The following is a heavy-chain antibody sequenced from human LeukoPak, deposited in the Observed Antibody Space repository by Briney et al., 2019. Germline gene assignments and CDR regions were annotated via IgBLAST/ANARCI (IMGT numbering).Heavy chain of an antibody. V-gene: IGHV4-34*01. CDR1: GGSFSRYY. D-gene: IGHD2-15*01. J-gene: IGHJ3*02. Sequence: SETLSLTCAVYGGSFSRYYWSWIRQPPGKGLEWIGEINHSGSTNYNPSLKSRVTISVDTSKNQFSLKLSSVTAADTAVYYCARGRRGGGWYWNAFDIWGQGTMVTVSS. CDR3: ARGRRGGGWYWNAFDI. CDR2: INHSGST.